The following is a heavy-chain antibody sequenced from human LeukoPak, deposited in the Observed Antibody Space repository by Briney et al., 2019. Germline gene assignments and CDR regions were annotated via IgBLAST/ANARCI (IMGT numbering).Heavy chain of an antibody. J-gene: IGHJ2*01. CDR3: ARGRGWYFDL. V-gene: IGHV3-74*01. D-gene: IGHD3-10*01. CDR1: GFTFSNYW. CDR2: INSDGRII. Sequence: PGGSLRLSCAASGFTFSNYWMHWVRQVPGKGLVWVSHINSDGRIINYADSVKGRFTISRDNAKNTLYLQMNNLRVEDTAVYYCARGRGWYFDLWGRGTLVTVSS.